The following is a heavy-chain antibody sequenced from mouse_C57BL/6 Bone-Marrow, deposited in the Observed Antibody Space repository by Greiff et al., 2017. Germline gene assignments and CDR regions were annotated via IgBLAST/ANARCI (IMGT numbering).Heavy chain of an antibody. D-gene: IGHD3-3*01. J-gene: IGHJ2*01. CDR2: ISSGGSTI. Sequence: EVMLVESGGGLVKPGGSLKLSCAASGFTFSDYGMHWVRQAPEKGLEWVAYISSGGSTIYYADTVKGRFTISRDNAKNTLFLQMSSLRSEDTAMYYCARELGGHTDYWGQGTTLTVSS. V-gene: IGHV5-17*01. CDR1: GFTFSDYG. CDR3: ARELGGHTDY.